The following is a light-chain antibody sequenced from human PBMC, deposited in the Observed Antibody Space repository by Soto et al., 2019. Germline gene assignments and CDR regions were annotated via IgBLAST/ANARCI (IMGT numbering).Light chain of an antibody. J-gene: IGKJ1*01. CDR1: QSVSSN. Sequence: EILMTQSPATLSVSPGERATLSCRASQSVSSNLAWYQQKPGQAPRLLIYGASSRATGIPDRFSGSGSGTDFILTISRLEPEDFAVYYCQQYGSTPVTFGQGTKVDIK. CDR2: GAS. CDR3: QQYGSTPVT. V-gene: IGKV3-20*01.